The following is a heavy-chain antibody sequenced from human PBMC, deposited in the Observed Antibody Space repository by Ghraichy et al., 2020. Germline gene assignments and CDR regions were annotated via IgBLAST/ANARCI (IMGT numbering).Heavy chain of an antibody. D-gene: IGHD5-18*01. CDR2: INPRNGDT. CDR1: GYSFTDYY. Sequence: ASVKVSCKASGYSFTDYYIHWVRQAPGQGLEWVGWINPRNGDTNFAQKFKGWVTMTRDTSINTAYMELRRLRSDDTAVYYCAREGVTEYNWFDTWGQGIQVTSP. J-gene: IGHJ5*02. V-gene: IGHV1-2*04. CDR3: AREGVTEYNWFDT.